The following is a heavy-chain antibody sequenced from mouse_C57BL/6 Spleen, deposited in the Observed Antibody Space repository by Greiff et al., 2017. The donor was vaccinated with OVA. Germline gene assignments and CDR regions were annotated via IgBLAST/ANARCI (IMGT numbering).Heavy chain of an antibody. CDR3: AREGIYYGSSYDAMDY. V-gene: IGHV1-22*01. CDR1: GYTFTDYN. CDR2: INPNNGGT. J-gene: IGHJ4*01. D-gene: IGHD1-1*01. Sequence: EVQLQQSGPELVKPGASVKMSCKASGYTFTDYNMHWVKQSHGKSLEWIGYINPNNGGTSYNQKFKGKATLTVNKSSSTAYMELRSLTSEDSAVYYCAREGIYYGSSYDAMDYWGQGTSVTVSS.